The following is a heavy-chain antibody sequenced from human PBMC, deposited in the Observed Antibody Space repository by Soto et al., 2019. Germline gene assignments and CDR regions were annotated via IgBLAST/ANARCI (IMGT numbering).Heavy chain of an antibody. CDR2: TYYRSKWYN. CDR1: GDSVSSNSAA. D-gene: IGHD6-13*01. Sequence: KQSQTLSLTCAISGDSVSSNSAAWNWIRQSPSRGLEWLGRTYYRSKWYNDYAVSVKSRITINPDTSKNQFSLQLNSVTPEDTAVYYCARDQYSSSWSLYGMDVWGQGTTVTVSS. CDR3: ARDQYSSSWSLYGMDV. J-gene: IGHJ6*02. V-gene: IGHV6-1*01.